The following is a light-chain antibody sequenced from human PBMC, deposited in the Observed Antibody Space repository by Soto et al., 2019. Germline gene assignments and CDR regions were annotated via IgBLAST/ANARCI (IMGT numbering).Light chain of an antibody. CDR3: HQYYSLPLT. CDR1: QTVLYSTNNKNY. CDR2: WAS. J-gene: IGKJ4*01. V-gene: IGKV4-1*01. Sequence: DIVMTQSPDSLAVSLGERATINCRSSQTVLYSTNNKNYLAWYQHKRGQPPKLIISWASARESGVPDRFSGNGSGTDFTLTISGLQAEDVAVYYCHQYYSLPLTFGGGTKVEIK.